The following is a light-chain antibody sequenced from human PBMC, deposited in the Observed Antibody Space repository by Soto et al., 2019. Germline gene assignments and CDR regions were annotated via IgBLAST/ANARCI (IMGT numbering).Light chain of an antibody. V-gene: IGKV3-20*01. Sequence: EIVLTQSPGTLSLSPGERATLSCRASQSVSSTYLAWYQHKLGQAPRLLIYGASGKASGIPDRFSGSGSGTDFTLTISRLEPEDFAVYYCQQYGSSPRSFGQGTKVDIK. CDR3: QQYGSSPRS. CDR2: GAS. J-gene: IGKJ1*01. CDR1: QSVSSTY.